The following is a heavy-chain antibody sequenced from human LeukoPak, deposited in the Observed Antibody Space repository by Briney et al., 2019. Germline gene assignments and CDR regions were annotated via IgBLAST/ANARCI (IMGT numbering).Heavy chain of an antibody. J-gene: IGHJ4*02. V-gene: IGHV3-30*04. CDR3: ARDVDSSGLGYFDY. Sequence: GRSLRLSRAASGFTFSSYAMHWVRQAPGKGLEWVAVISYDGSNKYYADSVKGRFTISRDNSKNTLYLQMNSLGAEDTAVYYCARDVDSSGLGYFDYWGQGTLVTVSS. CDR1: GFTFSSYA. CDR2: ISYDGSNK. D-gene: IGHD3-22*01.